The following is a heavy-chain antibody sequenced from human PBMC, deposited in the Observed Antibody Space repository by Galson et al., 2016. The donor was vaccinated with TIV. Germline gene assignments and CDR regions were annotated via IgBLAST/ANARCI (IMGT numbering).Heavy chain of an antibody. J-gene: IGHJ4*02. D-gene: IGHD2-21*02. CDR2: IFPIFSSP. V-gene: IGHV1-69*13. Sequence: SVKVSCKASGGFINNYAINWVRQAPGQRLEWLGGIFPIFSSPRYAQNFQDRVSLTADESTTTAYMELSSLRTDDTAVYYCAETRPCGGDCYYYDSWGQGTPVTVSS. CDR1: GGFINNYA. CDR3: AETRPCGGDCYYYDS.